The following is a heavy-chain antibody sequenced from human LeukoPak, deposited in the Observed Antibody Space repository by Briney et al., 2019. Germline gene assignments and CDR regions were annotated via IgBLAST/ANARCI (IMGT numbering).Heavy chain of an antibody. J-gene: IGHJ6*02. D-gene: IGHD6-19*01. CDR1: GLTFSTHA. CDR2: ISYDGSNK. Sequence: GGSLRLSCTTSGLTFSTHAIHWVRQAPGKGLEWVAVISYDGSNKYYADSVKGRFTISRDNSKNTLYLQMNSLRAEDTAVYYCAKDRIAVAGTGPGRYYYYYGMDVWGQGTTVTVSS. CDR3: AKDRIAVAGTGPGRYYYYYGMDV. V-gene: IGHV3-30*04.